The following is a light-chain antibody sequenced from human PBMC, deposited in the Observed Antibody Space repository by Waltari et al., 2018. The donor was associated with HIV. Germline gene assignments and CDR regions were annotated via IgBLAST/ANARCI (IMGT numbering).Light chain of an antibody. V-gene: IGKV3-15*01. CDR2: GAS. J-gene: IGKJ5*01. Sequence: MTQSPSTLSASVGDRVTITCRASRDISNWLAWYQQKPGQAPRLLIYGASARATGIPARLSGSGSGTEFTLTISSLQSEDFAVYYCQQYTNWPITFGQGTRLEIK. CDR1: RDISNW. CDR3: QQYTNWPIT.